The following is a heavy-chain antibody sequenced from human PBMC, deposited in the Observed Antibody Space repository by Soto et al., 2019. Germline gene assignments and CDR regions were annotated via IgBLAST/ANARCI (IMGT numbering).Heavy chain of an antibody. CDR2: IYYSGSD. J-gene: IGHJ4*02. CDR3: ARLKHSSSWYVVYFDY. V-gene: IGHV4-39*01. D-gene: IGHD6-13*01. CDR1: GGSISSSSYY. Sequence: SETLSLTCTVSGGSISSSSYYWGWIRQPPGKGLERIGSIYYSGSDFYNPSLRSRVTISVDTTNNQFSLKLSSVTAADSAVFFCARLKHSSSWYVVYFDYWGQGTLVTVSS.